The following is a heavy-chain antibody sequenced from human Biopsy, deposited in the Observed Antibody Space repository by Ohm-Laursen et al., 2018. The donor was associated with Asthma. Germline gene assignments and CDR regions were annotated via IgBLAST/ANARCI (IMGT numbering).Heavy chain of an antibody. CDR2: VFWSGTT. J-gene: IGHJ6*02. CDR1: GAYIGSRDHH. Sequence: SDTLSLTCTVGGAYIGSRDHHWSWIRQSPGTGLEWIGFVFWSGTTHYNRSLERRLSISIDTTRNKFSVTLRSVTAADTAVYFCARVASYGDLYFGIDVWGPGTTVSVS. CDR3: ARVASYGDLYFGIDV. V-gene: IGHV4-30-4*02. D-gene: IGHD4-17*01.